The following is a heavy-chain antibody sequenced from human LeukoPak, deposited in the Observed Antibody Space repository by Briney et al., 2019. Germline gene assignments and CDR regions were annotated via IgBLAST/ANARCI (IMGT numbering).Heavy chain of an antibody. V-gene: IGHV4-39*07. D-gene: IGHD3-10*01. CDR3: ARERHIRGITMVRGVIKFDY. J-gene: IGHJ4*02. Sequence: SETLSLTCTVSGGSISSSSYYWGWIHQPPGKGLEWIGSIYYSGSTYYNPSLKSRVTISVDTSKNQFSLKLSSVTAADTAVYYCARERHIRGITMVRGVIKFDYWGQGTLVTVSS. CDR1: GGSISSSSYY. CDR2: IYYSGST.